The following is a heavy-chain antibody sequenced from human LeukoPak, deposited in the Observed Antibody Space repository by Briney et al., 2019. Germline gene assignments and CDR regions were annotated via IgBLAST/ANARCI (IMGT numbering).Heavy chain of an antibody. V-gene: IGHV3-49*03. CDR1: GFTFGDYA. J-gene: IGHJ4*02. CDR2: IRSKAYGGTT. Sequence: GGSLRLSCTASGFTFGDYAMSWFRQAPGKGLEWVGFIRSKAYGGTTEYAASVQGRFTISRDDSKSIAYLQMNSLKTEDTAVYYCTRDLPSTVAYYFDYWGQGTLVTVSS. D-gene: IGHD4-23*01. CDR3: TRDLPSTVAYYFDY.